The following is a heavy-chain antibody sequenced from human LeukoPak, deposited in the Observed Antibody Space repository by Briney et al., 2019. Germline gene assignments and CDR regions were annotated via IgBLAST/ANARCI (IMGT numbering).Heavy chain of an antibody. Sequence: GGSLRLSCEASGFTFSSYWMSWVRQAPGKGLEWVANIKQDGSEKYYVDSVKGRFTISRDNAKNSLYLQMNSLKTEDTAVYYCTTPPRADSSGYYADYWGQGTLVTVSS. CDR1: GFTFSSYW. D-gene: IGHD3-22*01. J-gene: IGHJ4*02. CDR2: IKQDGSEK. CDR3: TTPPRADSSGYYADY. V-gene: IGHV3-7*03.